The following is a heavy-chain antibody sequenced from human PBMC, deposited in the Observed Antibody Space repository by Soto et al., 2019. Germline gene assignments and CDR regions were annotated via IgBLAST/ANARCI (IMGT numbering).Heavy chain of an antibody. D-gene: IGHD2-2*01. CDR3: ARSQGSSTSLGICYYCYYGMDV. CDR2: IIPISETT. V-gene: IGHV1-69*01. Sequence: QVQLVQSGAEVKKPGSSVKVSCKASGGTFSSYAISWVRQAPGQGLEWMGGIIPISETTNYAQKFQGRVTITADESKSTAYMELSSLRSEDTAVYYCARSQGSSTSLGICYYCYYGMDVWGQGTTVNVSS. J-gene: IGHJ6*02. CDR1: GGTFSSYA.